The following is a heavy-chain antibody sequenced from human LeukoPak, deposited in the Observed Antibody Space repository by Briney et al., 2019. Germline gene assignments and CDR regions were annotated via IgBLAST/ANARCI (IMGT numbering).Heavy chain of an antibody. CDR1: GYTFTSYY. D-gene: IGHD5-18*01. CDR2: INPSGGST. J-gene: IGHJ4*02. V-gene: IGHV1-46*01. CDR3: ARDKIQLSPERIFDY. Sequence: ASVKVSCKASGYTFTSYYMHWVRQAPGQGLEWMGIINPSGGSTSYAQKFQGRATMTRDMSTSTVYMELSSLRSEDTAVYYCARDKIQLSPERIFDYWGQGTLVTVSS.